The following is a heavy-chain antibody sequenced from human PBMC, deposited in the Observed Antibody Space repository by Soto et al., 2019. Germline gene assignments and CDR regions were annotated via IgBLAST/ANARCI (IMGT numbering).Heavy chain of an antibody. J-gene: IGHJ3*01. CDR1: GFTFNDYA. Sequence: QVHLVESGGGGVQPGRSKRLSCVVSGFTFNDYAIHWVRQAPGKGLEWVAVISFDGSYQYYVDSVKGRFTISRDNSKNMLYLQMNSLRAKDTAVYYCAKDEISKTIRGDAFNFWGQGTMVTVSS. D-gene: IGHD1-7*01. CDR2: ISFDGSYQ. V-gene: IGHV3-30*18. CDR3: AKDEISKTIRGDAFNF.